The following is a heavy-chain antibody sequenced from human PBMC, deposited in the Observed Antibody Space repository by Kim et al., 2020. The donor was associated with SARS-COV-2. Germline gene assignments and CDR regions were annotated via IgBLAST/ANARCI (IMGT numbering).Heavy chain of an antibody. CDR3: ATTMTSVARYYFDY. D-gene: IGHD4-17*01. V-gene: IGHV3-30*04. Sequence: GGSLRLSCAVSGFTFSSYAMHWVRQAPGKGLEWVAVISYDGTNKFYADSVKGRFTISRDNSKNTLYLQMNSLRAEDTALYYCATTMTSVARYYFDYWGQG. J-gene: IGHJ4*02. CDR2: ISYDGTNK. CDR1: GFTFSSYA.